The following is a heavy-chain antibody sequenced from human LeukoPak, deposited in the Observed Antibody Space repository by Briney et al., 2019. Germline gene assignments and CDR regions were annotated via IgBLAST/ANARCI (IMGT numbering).Heavy chain of an antibody. D-gene: IGHD3-22*01. J-gene: IGHJ6*02. CDR1: GFTLSMYE. Sequence: GGSLRLSCAASGFTLSMYEMSWVRQPTGKGLEWVSVIGVTGDTYYSASVKGRFLISRASAKNSVDLQMNSLSPGDTAVYYCARLSITMRHWDVWGQGTSVTVSS. V-gene: IGHV3-13*01. CDR2: IGVTGDT. CDR3: ARLSITMRHWDV.